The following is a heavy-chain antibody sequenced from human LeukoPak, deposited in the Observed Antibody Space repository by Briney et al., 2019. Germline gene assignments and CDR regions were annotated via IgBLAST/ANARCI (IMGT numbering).Heavy chain of an antibody. CDR3: VVSYLYAFDI. V-gene: IGHV3-64D*09. Sequence: PGGSLRLSCSASGFTFSSYAMHWVRQAPGKGLEYVSAISSNGGSTYYADSVKGRFTISRDNYKNTLNLQMSSLRAEDTAVYYCVVSYLYAFDISGQGTMVTVSS. J-gene: IGHJ3*02. CDR1: GFTFSSYA. CDR2: ISSNGGST. D-gene: IGHD5-18*01.